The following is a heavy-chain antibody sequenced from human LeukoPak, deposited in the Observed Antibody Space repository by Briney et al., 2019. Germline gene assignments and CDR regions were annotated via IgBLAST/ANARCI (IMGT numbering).Heavy chain of an antibody. CDR2: MNPNSGNT. D-gene: IGHD6-19*01. CDR3: ARVRIAVGYNWFDP. V-gene: IGHV1-8*01. Sequence: ASVKVSCKASGYTFTSYDINWVRQATGQGLEWMGWMNPNSGNTGYAQKFQGRVTMTRNTSISTAYMELSSLRSEDTAVYYCARVRIAVGYNWFDPWGQGTLVTVSS. J-gene: IGHJ5*02. CDR1: GYTFTSYD.